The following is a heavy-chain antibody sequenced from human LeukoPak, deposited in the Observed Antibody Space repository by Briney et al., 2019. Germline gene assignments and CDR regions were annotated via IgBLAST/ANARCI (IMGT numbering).Heavy chain of an antibody. V-gene: IGHV3-30*02. Sequence: GGSLRLSCAASGFTFSSYVMHWVHQAPGKRLEWVAFIRYDGSNKYYADSVKGRFTISRDNSKNTLYLQMNSLRAEDTAVYYCAKERDTAMVTIDYWGQGTLVTVSS. CDR1: GFTFSSYV. D-gene: IGHD5-18*01. J-gene: IGHJ4*02. CDR3: AKERDTAMVTIDY. CDR2: IRYDGSNK.